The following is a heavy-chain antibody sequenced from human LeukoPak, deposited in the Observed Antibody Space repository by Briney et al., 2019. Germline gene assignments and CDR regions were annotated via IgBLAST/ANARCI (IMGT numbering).Heavy chain of an antibody. J-gene: IGHJ4*02. CDR3: ARHCSGGSCPLGAFDY. D-gene: IGHD2-15*01. Sequence: SETLSLTCTVSGGSSNNYYWSWIRQSAGKGLEWIGYIYYSGSTNYNPSLKSRVTISVDTSKNQFSLKLSSVTAADTAVYYCARHCSGGSCPLGAFDYWGQGTLVTVSS. CDR2: IYYSGST. CDR1: GGSSNNYY. V-gene: IGHV4-59*01.